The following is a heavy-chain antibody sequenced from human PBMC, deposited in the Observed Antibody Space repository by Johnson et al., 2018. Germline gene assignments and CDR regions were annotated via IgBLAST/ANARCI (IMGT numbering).Heavy chain of an antibody. V-gene: IGHV1-69*01. CDR2: IIPTFDTA. J-gene: IGHJ1*01. CDR1: GGTFKSYA. Sequence: QVQLVESGAEVKKPGSSVKVSCKATGGTFKSYAITWLRQAPGQGLEWMGGIIPTFDTANYAQKFQDRVTITADESTGTAYMELSSLRSEDTAVYYCARGLSYKTDWGQGTLVTVSS. D-gene: IGHD3-16*02. CDR3: ARGLSYKTD.